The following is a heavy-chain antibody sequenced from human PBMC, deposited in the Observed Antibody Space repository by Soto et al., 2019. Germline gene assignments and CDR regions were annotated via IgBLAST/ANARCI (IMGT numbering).Heavy chain of an antibody. CDR1: GGTFSSYA. CDR2: IIPIFGTA. D-gene: IGHD5-18*01. Sequence: QVQLVQSGAEVKKPGSSVKVSCKASGGTFSSYAISWVRQAPGQGLEWMGGIIPIFGTANYAQKFQGRVTITADKSTSTANLELSSLRSEDTAVYYCATSDVRYSYGYFDYWGQGTLVTVSS. J-gene: IGHJ4*02. CDR3: ATSDVRYSYGYFDY. V-gene: IGHV1-69*06.